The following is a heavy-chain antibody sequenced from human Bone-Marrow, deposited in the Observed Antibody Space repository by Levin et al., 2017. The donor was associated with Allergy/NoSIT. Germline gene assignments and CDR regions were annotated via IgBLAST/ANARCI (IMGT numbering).Heavy chain of an antibody. V-gene: IGHV3-30*04. D-gene: IGHD6-13*01. CDR3: ATGDTTSAAGLD. Sequence: GSLRLSCAASGFNFRVYAMHWVRQAPGKGLEWVAIISYDGSNPYYGDSVKGRFTISRDNSKNTLYLQMNSLTVEDTAVYFCATGDTTSAAGLDWGQGTLVTVSS. J-gene: IGHJ1*01. CDR1: GFNFRVYA. CDR2: ISYDGSNP.